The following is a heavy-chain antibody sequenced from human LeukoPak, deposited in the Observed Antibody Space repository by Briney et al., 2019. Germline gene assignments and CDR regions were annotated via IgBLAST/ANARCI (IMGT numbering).Heavy chain of an antibody. Sequence: ASVKVSCKASGYTFTGYYMHWVRQAPGQGLEWMGRINPNSGGTNYAQKFQGRVTMTRDTSISTAYMELSRLRSDDTAVYYCARAPYYYDSSGYYTSLSVYYFDYWGQGTKVTVSS. V-gene: IGHV1-2*06. CDR3: ARAPYYYDSSGYYTSLSVYYFDY. CDR1: GYTFTGYY. D-gene: IGHD3-22*01. CDR2: INPNSGGT. J-gene: IGHJ4*03.